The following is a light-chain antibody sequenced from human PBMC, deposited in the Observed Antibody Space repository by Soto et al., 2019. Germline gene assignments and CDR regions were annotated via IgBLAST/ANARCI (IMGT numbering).Light chain of an antibody. V-gene: IGKV3-20*01. CDR1: QSLSSSQ. J-gene: IGKJ3*01. CDR2: DAS. Sequence: VITQARDARCVAPECRSRWSWRDRQSLSSSQLAWYQQRVGRAPRLLIYDASSRATGIPDRFSGSGSGTDFTLTISRLQPEDFAVYYCQQYGSSPFTFGHGTKVDIK. CDR3: QQYGSSPFT.